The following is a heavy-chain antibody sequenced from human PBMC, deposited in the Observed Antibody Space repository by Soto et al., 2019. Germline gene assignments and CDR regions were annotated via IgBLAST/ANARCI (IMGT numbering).Heavy chain of an antibody. CDR1: GFTFSSYT. CDR2: ISGSGTNT. D-gene: IGHD3-3*01. V-gene: IGHV3-23*01. J-gene: IGHJ4*02. CDR3: AKDSFELRGVGVVTPH. Sequence: GGSLRLSCAASGFTFSSYTMGWVRQAPGKGLEWVSDISGSGTNTYYIDSVKGRFTISRDNSKNTLYLEMNGLRAEDTAVYYCAKDSFELRGVGVVTPHWGQGTLVTVSS.